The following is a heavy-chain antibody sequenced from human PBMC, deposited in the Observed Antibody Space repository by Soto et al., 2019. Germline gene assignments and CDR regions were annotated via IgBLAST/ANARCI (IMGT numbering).Heavy chain of an antibody. CDR3: ARFSGSYYYAMDV. V-gene: IGHV4-34*01. Sequence: QVQLQQWGAGLLKPSGTLSLTCAVYGGSFSGYYWSWIRQPPGKGLEWIGEINHSGVTNYKPSLKRRVTISVDTSKNQFSLQLKSVTAADTALCYCARFSGSYYYAMDVWGQGSTVTVSS. CDR1: GGSFSGYY. J-gene: IGHJ6*02. CDR2: INHSGVT. D-gene: IGHD6-19*01.